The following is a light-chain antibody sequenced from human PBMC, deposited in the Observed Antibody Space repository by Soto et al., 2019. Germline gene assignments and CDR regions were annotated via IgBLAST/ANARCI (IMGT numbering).Light chain of an antibody. CDR1: SSDIGDSNF. J-gene: IGLJ1*01. Sequence: QSALTQPASVSGSPGQSVTISCTGPSSDIGDSNFISWYQHSPSKAPRLLIYEVNNRPSGVSSRFSGSKAGNTASLTISGLLDDDEADYFCASFRSRTTLVFGSGTKVTVL. CDR2: EVN. V-gene: IGLV2-14*01. CDR3: ASFRSRTTLV.